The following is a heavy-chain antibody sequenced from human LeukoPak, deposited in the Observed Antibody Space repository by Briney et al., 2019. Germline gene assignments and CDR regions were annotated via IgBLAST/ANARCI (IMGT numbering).Heavy chain of an antibody. Sequence: GGSLRLSCAASGFTFNRNVMSWVRQAPGKGLEWVSAIIDDGSSTYYADSVKGRFSISRDNSKNTVYLQMNSLRAEDTAIYYCAKPHDSGWWMFDYWGQGTLVTVSS. J-gene: IGHJ4*02. CDR1: GFTFNRNV. V-gene: IGHV3-23*01. CDR3: AKPHDSGWWMFDY. CDR2: IIDDGSST. D-gene: IGHD6-19*01.